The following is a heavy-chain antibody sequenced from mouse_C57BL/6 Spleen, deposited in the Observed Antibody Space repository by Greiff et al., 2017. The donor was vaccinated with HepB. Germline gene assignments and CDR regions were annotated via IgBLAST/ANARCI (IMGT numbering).Heavy chain of an antibody. CDR1: GYAFSSYW. CDR3: AGGGYYGSSPDY. CDR2: IYPGDGDT. J-gene: IGHJ2*01. D-gene: IGHD1-1*01. V-gene: IGHV1-80*01. Sequence: QVQLQQSGAELVKPGASVKISCKASGYAFSSYWMNWVKQRPGKGLEWIGQIYPGDGDTNYNGKFKGKATLTADKSSSTAYMQLSSLTSEDSAVYFWAGGGYYGSSPDYWGQGTTLTVSS.